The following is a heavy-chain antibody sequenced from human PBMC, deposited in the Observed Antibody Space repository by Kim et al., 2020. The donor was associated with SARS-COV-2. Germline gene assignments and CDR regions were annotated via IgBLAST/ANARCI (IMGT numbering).Heavy chain of an antibody. Sequence: GGSLRLSCVTSGFTFSDYDMSWVRQAPGKGLEWVSVSHYPGGTPYAESVQGRFIASRGNSKSTLYLQMNSLRAEDTAMYYCAKHESRTHDFWGQGTLVLVSS. CDR3: AKHESRTHDF. V-gene: IGHV3-23*01. CDR1: GFTFSDYD. J-gene: IGHJ4*02. CDR2: SHYPGGT. D-gene: IGHD3-3*01.